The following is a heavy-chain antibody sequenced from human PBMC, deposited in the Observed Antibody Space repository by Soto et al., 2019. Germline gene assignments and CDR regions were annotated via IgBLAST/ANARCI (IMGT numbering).Heavy chain of an antibody. CDR3: ARMTSSLSPGR. D-gene: IGHD2-2*01. V-gene: IGHV3-48*01. J-gene: IGHJ4*02. CDR2: IRSSGSPT. CDR1: GFAFSNYS. Sequence: EQLVESGGGLVQPGGSLRLSCVASGFAFSNYSMNWVRQAPGKGLEWVSYIRSSGSPTYYAGSVKGRFTISRDNAKKSLYLQMNSLRAEDTGVYYCARMTSSLSPGRWGQGTLVTVSS.